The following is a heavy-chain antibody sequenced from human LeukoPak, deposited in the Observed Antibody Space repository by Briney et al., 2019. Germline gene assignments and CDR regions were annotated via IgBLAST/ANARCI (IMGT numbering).Heavy chain of an antibody. CDR1: GGSISNHY. CDR2: IYSSGNT. Sequence: ASETLSLTCTVSGGSISNHYWSWLRQPPGERLEWIGYIYSSGNTNYNPSLNSRVTISLDTSENQFSLKLTSVTAADTAVYYCTRTSASTAFDYWGQGTLVTVSS. D-gene: IGHD4-17*01. CDR3: TRTSASTAFDY. V-gene: IGHV4-59*11. J-gene: IGHJ4*02.